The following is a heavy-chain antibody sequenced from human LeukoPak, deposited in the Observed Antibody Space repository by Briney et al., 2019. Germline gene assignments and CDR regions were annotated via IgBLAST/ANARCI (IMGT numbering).Heavy chain of an antibody. Sequence: SETLSLTCTVAGAPTSRYYWSWIRQPPRRVLAGTGYMSNSGNTKYNPSLKSRATISVDTSKNQFSLKVSSVTAADTAVYYCARSPAGRYYDCLWGQGTLVTVSS. J-gene: IGHJ4*02. CDR3: ARSPAGRYYDCL. CDR2: MSNSGNT. V-gene: IGHV4-59*13. CDR1: GAPTSRYY. D-gene: IGHD3-3*01.